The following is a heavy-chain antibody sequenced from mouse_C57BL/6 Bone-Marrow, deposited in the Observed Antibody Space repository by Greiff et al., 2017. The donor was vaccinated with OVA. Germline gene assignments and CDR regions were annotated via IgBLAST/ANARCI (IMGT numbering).Heavy chain of an antibody. CDR3: TRGGWLLPWFAY. J-gene: IGHJ3*01. CDR1: GYTFTDYE. D-gene: IGHD2-3*01. Sequence: VQLKQSGAELVRPGASVTLSCKASGYTFTDYEMHWVKQTPVHGLEWIGAIDPETGGTAYNQKFKGKAILTADKSSSTAYMELRSLTSEDSAVYYCTRGGWLLPWFAYWGQGTLVTVSA. V-gene: IGHV1-15*01. CDR2: IDPETGGT.